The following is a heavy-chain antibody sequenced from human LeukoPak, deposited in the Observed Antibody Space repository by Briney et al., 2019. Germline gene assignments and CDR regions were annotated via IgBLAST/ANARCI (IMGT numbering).Heavy chain of an antibody. J-gene: IGHJ5*02. V-gene: IGHV4-4*07. CDR3: ARHWSHSVAQFGRSYWFDP. CDR1: GGSISGYY. Sequence: SETLFLTCIVSGGSISGYYWSWIRQPAGKGLEWIGHMYTSGHTNYNSSLMSRVTMSVDTSKNQFSLRLTSVTAAYTAVYYCARHWSHSVAQFGRSYWFDPWGQGTLVTVSS. CDR2: MYTSGHT. D-gene: IGHD2-15*01.